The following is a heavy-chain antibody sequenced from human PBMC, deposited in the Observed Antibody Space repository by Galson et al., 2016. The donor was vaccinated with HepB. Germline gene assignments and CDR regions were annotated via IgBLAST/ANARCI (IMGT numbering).Heavy chain of an antibody. CDR2: IKLDGSEQ. CDR1: GFIFSHHW. D-gene: IGHD2-15*01. J-gene: IGHJ4*02. Sequence: SLRLSCAASGFIFSHHWMSWVRQAPGKGLEWVANIKLDGSEQYYVDSVKGRFTISRDNAKNSLFLQMNSLRADDTAVYYCARDLPLLGWGQGTLVTVSS. V-gene: IGHV3-7*01. CDR3: ARDLPLLG.